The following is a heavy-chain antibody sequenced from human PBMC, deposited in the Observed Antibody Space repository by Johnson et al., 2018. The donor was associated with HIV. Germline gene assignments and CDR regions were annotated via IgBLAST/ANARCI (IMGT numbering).Heavy chain of an antibody. CDR2: IDWDGISA. J-gene: IGHJ3*02. CDR3: AKCPGDALDI. V-gene: IGHV3-43D*03. Sequence: VQLVESGGVVVWPGGSLRLSCAASGFAFADYGMHWVRQPPGKGLEWVSFIDWDGISAYYADSVKGRFTISRDNNKNSLYLEMNSLRAEDTALYYCAKCPGDALDIWGQGTMVTVSS. CDR1: GFAFADYG.